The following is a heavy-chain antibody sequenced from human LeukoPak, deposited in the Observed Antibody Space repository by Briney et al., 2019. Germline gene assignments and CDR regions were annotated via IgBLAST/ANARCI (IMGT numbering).Heavy chain of an antibody. D-gene: IGHD4-17*01. CDR3: ARDRGAPDAFDI. Sequence: SVKVSCKASGGTFSSYAISWVRQAPGQGLEWMGGIIPIFGTANYAQKFQGRVTITADESTSTAYMELSSLRSEDTAVYYCARDRGAPDAFDIWGQGTMVTVSS. V-gene: IGHV1-69*13. CDR1: GGTFSSYA. J-gene: IGHJ3*02. CDR2: IIPIFGTA.